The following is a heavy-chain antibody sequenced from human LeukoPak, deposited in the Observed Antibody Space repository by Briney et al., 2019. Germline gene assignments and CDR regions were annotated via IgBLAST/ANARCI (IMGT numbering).Heavy chain of an antibody. CDR2: ISYDGSNK. CDR1: GFTFSSYA. D-gene: IGHD3-10*01. J-gene: IGHJ4*02. V-gene: IGHV3-30*01. Sequence: GRSLRLSCAASGFTFSSYAMHWVLQAPGKGLEWVAVISYDGSNKYYADSVKGRFTISRDNSKNTLYLQMNSLRAEDTAVYYCARDRPYGSGDNYFDYWGQGTLVTVSS. CDR3: ARDRPYGSGDNYFDY.